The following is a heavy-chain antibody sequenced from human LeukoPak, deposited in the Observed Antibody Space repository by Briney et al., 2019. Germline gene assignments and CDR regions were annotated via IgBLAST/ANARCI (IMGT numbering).Heavy chain of an antibody. Sequence: KPSETLSLTCTVSGGSISSYYWSWIRQPAGKGLEWIGRIYTSGSTNYNPALKIRVTMSVDTSKNQFSLKLSSVTAADTAVYYCARETGYYGSGSGIDYWGQGTLVTVSS. CDR1: GGSISSYY. CDR2: IYTSGST. V-gene: IGHV4-4*07. CDR3: ARETGYYGSGSGIDY. J-gene: IGHJ4*02. D-gene: IGHD3-10*01.